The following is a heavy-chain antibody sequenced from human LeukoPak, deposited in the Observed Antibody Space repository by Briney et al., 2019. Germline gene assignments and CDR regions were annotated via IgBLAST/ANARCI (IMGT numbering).Heavy chain of an antibody. D-gene: IGHD1-1*01. V-gene: IGHV6-1*01. CDR3: ARGWNYIDS. CDR1: GDSVSSSSAT. CDR2: TYYRSQWYN. J-gene: IGHJ4*02. Sequence: SQTLSLTCAISGDSVSSSSATWSRIRQSPSSGLECLGRTYYRSQWYNDYAVSVRSRITINPDTSKNQFSLHLNSVTPEDTAVYYCARGWNYIDSWGQGTLVTVSS.